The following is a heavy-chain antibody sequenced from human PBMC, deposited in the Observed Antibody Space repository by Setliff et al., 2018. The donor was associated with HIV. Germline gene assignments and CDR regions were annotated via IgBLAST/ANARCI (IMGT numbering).Heavy chain of an antibody. J-gene: IGHJ5*02. V-gene: IGHV4-59*12. CDR1: GASIWNYY. Sequence: PSETLSLTCTVSGASIWNYYWSWIRQAPGKGLEWIGKIGHNGNTYYSPSLKSRVTLSVDTSKNQISLNVRSVTAADTAVYYCARGEAFAEIFLKNWFDPWGQGTLVTVSS. D-gene: IGHD3-10*01. CDR3: ARGEAFAEIFLKNWFDP. CDR2: IGHNGNT.